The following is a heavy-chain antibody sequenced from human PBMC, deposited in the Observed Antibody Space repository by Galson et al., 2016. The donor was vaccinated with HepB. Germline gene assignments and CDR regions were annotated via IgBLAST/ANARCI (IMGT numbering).Heavy chain of an antibody. J-gene: IGHJ4*02. CDR3: ARAGVGPIGV. CDR2: ISDSSSYI. D-gene: IGHD3-3*01. Sequence: SLRLSCAASGFTFTSYTMNWVRQAPGKGLGWVSSISDSSSYIYYADSVKGRFTVSRDHAKNSLYLQMPSLRAEDTAVYYCARAGVGPIGVWGQGTLVTVSS. V-gene: IGHV3-21*01. CDR1: GFTFTSYT.